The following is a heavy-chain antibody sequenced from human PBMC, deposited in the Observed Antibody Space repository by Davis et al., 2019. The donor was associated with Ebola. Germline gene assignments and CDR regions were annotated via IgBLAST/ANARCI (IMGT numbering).Heavy chain of an antibody. V-gene: IGHV4-61*01. CDR2: VYDSGST. D-gene: IGHD6-19*01. CDR1: GASVSSNNYH. Sequence: MPGGSLRLSCTVSGASVSSNNYHWTWIRQPPGKGLEWIGDVYDSGSTNYSPSLKSRVTISVDTSKNQFSLMLSSVTAADTAVYYCARGSQWLGPDYWGQGTLVTVSS. CDR3: ARGSQWLGPDY. J-gene: IGHJ4*02.